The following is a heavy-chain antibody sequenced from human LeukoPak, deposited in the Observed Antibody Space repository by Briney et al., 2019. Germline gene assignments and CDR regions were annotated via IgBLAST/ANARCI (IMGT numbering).Heavy chain of an antibody. CDR3: AKDIGGYDLNFDY. D-gene: IGHD5-12*01. V-gene: IGHV3-9*01. CDR2: ISWNSGSI. Sequence: GGSLRLSCAASGFTFDDYAMHWVRQAPGKGLEWVSGISWNSGSIGYADSVEGRFTISRDNAKNSLYLQMNSLRAEDTALYYCAKDIGGYDLNFDYWGQGTLVTVSS. CDR1: GFTFDDYA. J-gene: IGHJ4*02.